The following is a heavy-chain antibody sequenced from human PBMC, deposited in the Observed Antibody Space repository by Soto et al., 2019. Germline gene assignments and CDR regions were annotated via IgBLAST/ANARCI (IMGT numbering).Heavy chain of an antibody. Sequence: GGSLRLSCSASGFTFSSYAMHWVRQAPGKGLEYVSAISSDGGSTYYADSVKGRFTISRDNSKNTLYLQMSSLRAEDTAVYYCVKGSWLDIAAAGSLFDYRGQGTLVTVSS. D-gene: IGHD6-13*01. CDR2: ISSDGGST. V-gene: IGHV3-64D*08. CDR1: GFTFSSYA. CDR3: VKGSWLDIAAAGSLFDY. J-gene: IGHJ4*02.